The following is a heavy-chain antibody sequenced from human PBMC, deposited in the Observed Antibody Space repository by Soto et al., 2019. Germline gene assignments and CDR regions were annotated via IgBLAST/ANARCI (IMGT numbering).Heavy chain of an antibody. CDR3: AKVASDYDFWSGYYQDY. CDR1: GFTFSSYA. Sequence: GSLRLSCAASGFTFSSYAMSWVRQAPGKGLEWVSAISGSGGSTYYADSVKGRFTISRDNSKNTLYLQMNSLRAEDTAVYYCAKVASDYDFWSGYYQDYWGQGTLVTVSS. V-gene: IGHV3-23*01. J-gene: IGHJ4*02. D-gene: IGHD3-3*01. CDR2: ISGSGGST.